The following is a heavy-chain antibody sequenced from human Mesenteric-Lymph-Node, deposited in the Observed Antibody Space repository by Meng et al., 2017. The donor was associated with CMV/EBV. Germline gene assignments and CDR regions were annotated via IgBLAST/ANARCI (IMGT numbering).Heavy chain of an antibody. J-gene: IGHJ4*02. CDR3: ARAGSGMVDY. CDR1: GYTFTSDG. Sequence: KGSCKASGYTFTSDGIRWVRQAPGQGLGWMGWISAYNGNTNYAQKLQGRVTMTTDTSTSTAYMELRSLRSDDTAVYYCARAGSGMVDYWGQGTLVTVSS. V-gene: IGHV1-18*01. CDR2: ISAYNGNT. D-gene: IGHD3-10*01.